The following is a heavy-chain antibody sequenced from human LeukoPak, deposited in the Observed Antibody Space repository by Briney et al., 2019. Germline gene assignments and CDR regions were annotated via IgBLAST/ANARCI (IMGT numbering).Heavy chain of an antibody. CDR1: GYTFTSYG. CDR2: ISAYNDNT. J-gene: IGHJ4*02. Sequence: ASVTVSCKASGYTFTSYGITWVRQAPGQGLEWMGWISAYNDNTNYAQKLQGRVTMTTDTSTSTAYMELRSLISDDTAVYYFAAHSWGGEGVVYCGQGTLVTVSS. CDR3: AAHSWGGEGVVY. V-gene: IGHV1-18*01. D-gene: IGHD3-16*01.